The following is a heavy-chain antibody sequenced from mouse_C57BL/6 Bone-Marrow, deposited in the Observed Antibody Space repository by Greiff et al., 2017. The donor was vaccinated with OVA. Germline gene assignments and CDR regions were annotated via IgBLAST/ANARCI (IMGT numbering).Heavy chain of an antibody. CDR3: AREAYYSNYRYFDV. CDR1: GFTFSDYY. J-gene: IGHJ1*03. CDR2: ISNGGGST. D-gene: IGHD2-5*01. V-gene: IGHV5-12*01. Sequence: EVQVVESGGGLVQPGGSLKLSCAASGFTFSDYYMYWVRQTPEKRLEWVAYISNGGGSTYYPDTVKGRFTISRDNAKNTLYLQMSRLKSEDTAMYYCAREAYYSNYRYFDVWGTGTTVTVSS.